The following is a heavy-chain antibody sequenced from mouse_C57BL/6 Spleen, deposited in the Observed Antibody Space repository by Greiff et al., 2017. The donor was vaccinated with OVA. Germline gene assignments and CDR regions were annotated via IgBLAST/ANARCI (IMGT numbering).Heavy chain of an antibody. CDR3: ARQGITTVVATGDY. Sequence: EVQRVESGGDLVKPGGSLKLSCAASGFTFSSYGMSWVRQTPDKRLEWVATISSGGSYTYYPDNVKGRFTISRDNAKNTLYLQMSSLKSEDKAMYYCARQGITTVVATGDYWGQGTTLTVSS. V-gene: IGHV5-6*01. J-gene: IGHJ2*01. D-gene: IGHD1-1*01. CDR1: GFTFSSYG. CDR2: ISSGGSYT.